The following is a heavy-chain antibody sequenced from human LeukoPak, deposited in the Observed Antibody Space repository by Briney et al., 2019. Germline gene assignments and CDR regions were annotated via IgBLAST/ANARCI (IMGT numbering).Heavy chain of an antibody. J-gene: IGHJ4*02. CDR1: GGSISSYY. D-gene: IGHD6-13*01. V-gene: IGHV4-34*01. CDR2: INHSGST. CDR3: ARGQRKTRYSSSWYTTY. Sequence: SETLSLTCTVSGGSISSYYWSWIRQPPGKGLEWIGEINHSGSTNYNPSLKSRVTISVDTSKNQFPLKLSSVTAADTAVYYCARGQRKTRYSSSWYTTYWGQGTLVTVSS.